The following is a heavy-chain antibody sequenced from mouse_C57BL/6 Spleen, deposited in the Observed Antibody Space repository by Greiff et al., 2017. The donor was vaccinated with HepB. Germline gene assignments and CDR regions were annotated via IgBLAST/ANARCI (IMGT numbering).Heavy chain of an antibody. D-gene: IGHD3-2*02. V-gene: IGHV1-82*01. CDR2: IYPGDGDT. Sequence: VQLQQSGPELVKPGASVKISCKASGYAFSSSWMNWVKQRPGKGLEWIGRIYPGDGDTNYNGKFKGKATLTADKSSSTAYMQLSSLTSEDSAVYFCASWGSSGARDYFDYWGQGTTLTVSS. CDR3: ASWGSSGARDYFDY. CDR1: GYAFSSSW. J-gene: IGHJ2*01.